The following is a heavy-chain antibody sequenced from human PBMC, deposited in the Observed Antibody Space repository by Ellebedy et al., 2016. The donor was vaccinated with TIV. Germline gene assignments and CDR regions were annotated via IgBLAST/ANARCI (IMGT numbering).Heavy chain of an antibody. D-gene: IGHD4-23*01. V-gene: IGHV3-53*01. CDR1: GFSVSSNH. Sequence: GESLKISCAASGFSVSSNHTGWVRQAPGKGPEWVSVIYKSGNTNYADSVKGRFTISRDNSQNTLFLQMNSLRAEDTAVYYCAKERDGGTEVAVDYWGQGTLVTVSS. CDR3: AKERDGGTEVAVDY. J-gene: IGHJ4*02. CDR2: IYKSGNT.